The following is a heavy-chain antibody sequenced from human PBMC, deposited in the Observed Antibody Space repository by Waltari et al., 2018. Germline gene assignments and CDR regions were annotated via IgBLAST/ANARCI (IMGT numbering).Heavy chain of an antibody. CDR1: GYTFTSYG. Sequence: GQSGAEVKKPGASVKVSCKASGYTFTSYGISWVRQAPGQGLEWMGWISAYNGNTNYAQKLKGRVTMTTDTSTSTDYMELRSPRSDDKAVYYCARVSPLYRPEAKDYYDSSGYYGYWGQGTLVTVSS. J-gene: IGHJ4*02. CDR2: ISAYNGNT. D-gene: IGHD3-22*01. CDR3: ARVSPLYRPEAKDYYDSSGYYGY. V-gene: IGHV1-18*04.